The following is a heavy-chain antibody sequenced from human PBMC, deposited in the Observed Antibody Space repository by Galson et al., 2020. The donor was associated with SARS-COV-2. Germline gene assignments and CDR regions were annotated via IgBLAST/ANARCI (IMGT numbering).Heavy chain of an antibody. J-gene: IGHJ4*02. Sequence: SQTLSLTCTVSGASISAYYWSWIRQPPGKGLEWIGYIYHSGSTNNYNPSLKSRVTISVDTSKSQFSLKLTSVTAADTAVYYCARGGAWEPLLPFDSWGQGALVTVSS. CDR3: ARGGAWEPLLPFDS. D-gene: IGHD1-26*01. V-gene: IGHV4-59*01. CDR2: IYHSGST. CDR1: GASISAYY.